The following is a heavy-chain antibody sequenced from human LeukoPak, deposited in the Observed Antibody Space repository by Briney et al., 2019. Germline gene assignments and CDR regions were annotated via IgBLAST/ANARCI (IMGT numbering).Heavy chain of an antibody. CDR1: GFTFSNYA. V-gene: IGHV3-23*01. CDR2: ISASGGTT. CDR3: AKDARRDGYSYDY. D-gene: IGHD5-24*01. Sequence: GGSLRLSCAASGFTFSNYAMNWVRQAPGKGLEWVSGISASGGTTNYADPVKGRFTISRDNSNNTLYLQMNSLRAEDTAVYYCAKDARRDGYSYDYWGQGTLATVSS. J-gene: IGHJ4*02.